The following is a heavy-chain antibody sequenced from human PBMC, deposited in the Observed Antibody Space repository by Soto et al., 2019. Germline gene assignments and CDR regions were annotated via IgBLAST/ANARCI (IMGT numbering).Heavy chain of an antibody. J-gene: IGHJ4*02. CDR3: ARVVYYYDSSGPYFDY. CDR1: EFTFSGNW. V-gene: IGHV3-7*05. CDR2: IKQDGSEK. Sequence: EVQLVESGGGLVQPGGSLRLSCAASEFTFSGNWLSWFPKAPGKGRGGGANIKQDGSEKYYVDSVKGRFTISRDNAKNSLYLQMNSLRAEDTAVYYCARVVYYYDSSGPYFDYWGQGTLVTVSS. D-gene: IGHD3-22*01.